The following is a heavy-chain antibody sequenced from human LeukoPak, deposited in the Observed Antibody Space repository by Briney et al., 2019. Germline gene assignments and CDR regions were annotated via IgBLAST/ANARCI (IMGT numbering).Heavy chain of an antibody. CDR2: IYYSGST. Sequence: SETLSLTCTVSGGSISSGGYYWSWIRQHPEKGLEWIGYIYYSGSTYYNPSLKSRVTISVDTSKNQFSLKLSSVTAADTAVYYCAVYDSSGYWNFQHWGQGTLVTVSS. CDR1: GGSISSGGYY. D-gene: IGHD3-22*01. V-gene: IGHV4-31*03. J-gene: IGHJ1*01. CDR3: AVYDSSGYWNFQH.